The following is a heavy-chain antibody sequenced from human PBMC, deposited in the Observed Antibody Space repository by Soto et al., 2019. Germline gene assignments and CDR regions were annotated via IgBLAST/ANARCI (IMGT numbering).Heavy chain of an antibody. J-gene: IGHJ5*02. V-gene: IGHV4-34*01. D-gene: IGHD3-10*01. Sequence: SETLSLTCVVSGGSFSTYYYNWIRQSPGKGLEWIGEINHSGSNNYSPSLKSRVTMSVDTSKNQFSLKLSSVTAADTAVYYCARGRWKILWFGENGQRSQYNWFDPWGQGTLVTVSS. CDR2: INHSGSN. CDR3: ARGRWKILWFGENGQRSQYNWFDP. CDR1: GGSFSTYY.